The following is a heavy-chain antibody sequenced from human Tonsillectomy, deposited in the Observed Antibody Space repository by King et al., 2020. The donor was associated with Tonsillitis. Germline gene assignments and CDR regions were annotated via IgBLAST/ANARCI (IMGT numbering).Heavy chain of an antibody. CDR3: ARSSDYYDSSGYSPGNYFDY. V-gene: IGHV4-30-4*01. D-gene: IGHD3-22*01. Sequence: VQLQESGPGLVKPSQTLSLTCTVSGGSISSGDFYWSWIGQPPGEGLGWIGYIYYSGNTYYNPSLKSRVTMSVDTSKNQCSLKLSSVTAADTAVYYCARSSDYYDSSGYSPGNYFDYWGQGTLVTVSS. J-gene: IGHJ4*02. CDR2: IYYSGNT. CDR1: GGSISSGDFY.